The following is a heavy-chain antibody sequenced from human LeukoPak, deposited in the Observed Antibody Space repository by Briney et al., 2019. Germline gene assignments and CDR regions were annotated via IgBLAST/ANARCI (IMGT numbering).Heavy chain of an antibody. J-gene: IGHJ4*02. CDR1: GFTVSSNY. CDR2: IYSGGST. D-gene: IGHD3-10*01. CDR3: ASGVLLWFGAFDY. V-gene: IGHV3-53*01. Sequence: PGGSLRLSCAASGFTVSSNYMSWVRQAPGKGLEWVSLIYSGGSTYYADSVKGRFTISRDNSKNTLYLQMNSLRAEDTAVYYCASGVLLWFGAFDYWGQGTLVTVSS.